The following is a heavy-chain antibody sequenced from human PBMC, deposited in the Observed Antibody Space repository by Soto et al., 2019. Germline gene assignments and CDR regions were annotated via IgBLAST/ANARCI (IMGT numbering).Heavy chain of an antibody. CDR3: ARDFDI. J-gene: IGHJ3*02. Sequence: SETLSLTCTVSGASINSGDYYWNWIRQPPGKGLEWIGYISYIRGTNYDPSLKSRVTISVDTSKNQFSLKLSSVTAADTAVYYCARDFDIWGQGTMVTVSS. V-gene: IGHV4-30-4*01. CDR1: GASINSGDYY. CDR2: ISYIRGT.